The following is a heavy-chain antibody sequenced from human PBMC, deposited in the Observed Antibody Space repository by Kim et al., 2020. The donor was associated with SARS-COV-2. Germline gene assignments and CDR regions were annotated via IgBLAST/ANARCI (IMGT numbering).Heavy chain of an antibody. J-gene: IGHJ1*01. CDR3: ARGCNTASCPAES. D-gene: IGHD2-21*02. V-gene: IGHV1-69*04. Sequence: SVKVSCKASGGSFHTYAVSWVRQAPGHGLEFMGRIIPIFGITKYAQRFQDRLTISADQSTGAVFMEVSMLRSEDTAVYYCARGCNTASCPAESWGPGTLVSVSS. CDR1: GGSFHTYA. CDR2: IIPIFGIT.